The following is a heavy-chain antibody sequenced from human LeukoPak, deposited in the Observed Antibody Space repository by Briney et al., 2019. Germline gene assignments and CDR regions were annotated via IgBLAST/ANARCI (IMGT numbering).Heavy chain of an antibody. D-gene: IGHD6-19*01. CDR1: GFTFSSYS. J-gene: IGHJ4*02. CDR3: ARGDARGFYIAVAGTPFDY. CDR2: ISSSSSTI. V-gene: IGHV3-48*04. Sequence: PGGSLRLSCAASGFTFSSYSMNWVRQAPGKGLEWVSYISSSSSTIYYADSVKGRFTISRDNAKNSLYLQMNSLRAEDTAVYYCARGDARGFYIAVAGTPFDYWGQGTLVTVSS.